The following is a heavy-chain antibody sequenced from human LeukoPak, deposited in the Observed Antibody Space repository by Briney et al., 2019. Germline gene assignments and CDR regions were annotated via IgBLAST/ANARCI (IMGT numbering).Heavy chain of an antibody. D-gene: IGHD3-10*01. CDR2: ISSSGSTI. CDR3: AREGSMVRDFDI. V-gene: IGHV3-11*01. Sequence: GGSLRLSCAAPGFTFSDYYMSWIRQAPGKGLEWVSYISSSGSTIYYADSVKGRFTISRDNAKNPLYLQMNSLRAEDTAVYYCAREGSMVRDFDIWGQGTMVTVSS. J-gene: IGHJ3*02. CDR1: GFTFSDYY.